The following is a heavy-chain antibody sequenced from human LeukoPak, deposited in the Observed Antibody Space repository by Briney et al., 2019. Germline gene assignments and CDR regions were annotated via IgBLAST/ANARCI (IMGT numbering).Heavy chain of an antibody. D-gene: IGHD5-12*01. CDR1: QPTPTTHT. CDR3: TSYSGLDN. V-gene: IGHV3-69-1*01. J-gene: IGHJ4*02. CDR2: ISSSSSI. Sequence: PGGSLRPPSPPPQPTPTTHTTNTNPHAPGKGLEWVSSISSSSSIYYADSVRGRFTISRDNAKNSPYLQMNSLRAEDTAVYYCTSYSGLDNWGQGTLVTVSS.